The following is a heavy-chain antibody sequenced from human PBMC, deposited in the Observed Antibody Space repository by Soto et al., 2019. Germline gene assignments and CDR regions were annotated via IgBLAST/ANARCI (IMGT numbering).Heavy chain of an antibody. CDR3: ARDRTTMVRGVIGDYGMDV. J-gene: IGHJ6*02. D-gene: IGHD3-10*01. Sequence: VQLVESGGGVVQPGRSLRLSCAASGFTFSSYAMHWVRQAPGKGLEWVAVISYDGSNKYYADSVKGRFTISRDNSKNTLYLQMNSLRAEDTAVYYCARDRTTMVRGVIGDYGMDVWGQGTTVTVSS. CDR1: GFTFSSYA. CDR2: ISYDGSNK. V-gene: IGHV3-30-3*01.